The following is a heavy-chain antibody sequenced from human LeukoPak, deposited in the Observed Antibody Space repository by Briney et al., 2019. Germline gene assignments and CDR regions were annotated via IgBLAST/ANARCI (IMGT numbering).Heavy chain of an antibody. CDR3: ARVGHDSGTYLYYFDY. D-gene: IGHD1-26*01. J-gene: IGHJ4*02. Sequence: ETLSLTCTVSGGSISSYYWSWIRQSPGKGLEWIGYIYYSGSTNYNPSLKSRVTISVDTSKNQFSLKLSSVTAADTAVYYCARVGHDSGTYLYYFDYWGQGTLVTVSS. CDR2: IYYSGST. CDR1: GGSISSYY. V-gene: IGHV4-59*01.